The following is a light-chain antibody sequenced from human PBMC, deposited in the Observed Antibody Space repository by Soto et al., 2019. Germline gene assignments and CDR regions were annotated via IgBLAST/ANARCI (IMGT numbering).Light chain of an antibody. CDR3: CSYAGSYSRV. CDR1: SSDVGGYNY. Sequence: QSALTQPRSVSGSPGQSVTTSCTGTSSDVGGYNYVSWYQHDPGKAPKLMISDVSKRPSGVPDRFSGSKSGNTASLTISGLQAEDEADYYCCSYAGSYSRVFGGGTKVTVL. CDR2: DVS. J-gene: IGLJ3*02. V-gene: IGLV2-11*01.